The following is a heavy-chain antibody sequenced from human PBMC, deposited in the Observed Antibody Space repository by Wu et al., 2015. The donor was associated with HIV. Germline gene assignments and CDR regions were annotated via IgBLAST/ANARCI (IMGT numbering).Heavy chain of an antibody. D-gene: IGHD1-26*01. CDR3: ARGTSGSYVPGGYFDL. V-gene: IGHV1-46*02. CDR2: INSRTGST. CDR1: GYTFKDYY. Sequence: QVLLVQSGAEVRKPGASVKISCKASGYTFKDYYIHWVRRAPGQGLEWMGIINSRTGSTTYAERSQARVTMTRDMSTSTLYMELTSLRFDDTAVYYCARGTSGSYVPGGYFDLWGRGTLVTVSS. J-gene: IGHJ2*01.